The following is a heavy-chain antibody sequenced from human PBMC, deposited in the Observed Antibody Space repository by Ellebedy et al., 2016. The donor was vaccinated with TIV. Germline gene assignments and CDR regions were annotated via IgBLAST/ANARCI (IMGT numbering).Heavy chain of an antibody. Sequence: GESLKISCAASGFTFSSYWMSWVRQAPGKGLEWVANIKQDGSEKYYVDSVKGRFTISRDNAKSSLYLQMNSLRAEDTAVYYCARVRYSGSFSGFDYWGQGTLVTVSS. CDR1: GFTFSSYW. D-gene: IGHD1-26*01. J-gene: IGHJ4*02. CDR2: IKQDGSEK. V-gene: IGHV3-7*01. CDR3: ARVRYSGSFSGFDY.